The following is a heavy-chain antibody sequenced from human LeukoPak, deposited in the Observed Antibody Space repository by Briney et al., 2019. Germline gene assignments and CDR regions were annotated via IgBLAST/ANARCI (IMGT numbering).Heavy chain of an antibody. CDR2: IYYSGST. V-gene: IGHV4-59*12. Sequence: SETLSLTCTVSGGSISSYYWSWIRQPPGKGLEWIGSIYYSGSTYYNPSLKSRVTISVDTSKNQFSLKLSSVTAADTAVYYCARVSVVVGLNAFDIWGQGTMVTVSS. D-gene: IGHD3-22*01. CDR3: ARVSVVVGLNAFDI. CDR1: GGSISSYY. J-gene: IGHJ3*02.